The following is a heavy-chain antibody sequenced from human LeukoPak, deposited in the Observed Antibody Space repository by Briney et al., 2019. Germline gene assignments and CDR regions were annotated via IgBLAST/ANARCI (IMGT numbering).Heavy chain of an antibody. CDR3: ARANYGDPTL. J-gene: IGHJ4*02. D-gene: IGHD4-17*01. Sequence: SETLSLTCVVSGGSLSTHHWSWIRQSPGRGLEWIGYISDSGSTNYNPSLKSRVTISVDTSKNQFSLMLSSVTAADTAVYYCARANYGDPTLGGQGTLVTVSS. V-gene: IGHV4-59*11. CDR2: ISDSGST. CDR1: GGSLSTHH.